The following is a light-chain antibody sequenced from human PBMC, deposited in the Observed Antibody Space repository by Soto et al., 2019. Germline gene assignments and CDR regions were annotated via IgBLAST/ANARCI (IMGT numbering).Light chain of an antibody. CDR3: HQYNSYPFT. J-gene: IGKJ3*01. V-gene: IGKV1-5*01. CDR1: QSISSW. CDR2: DAS. Sequence: DIQMTQSPSTLSASVGDRVTITCRASQSISSWLAWYQQKPGKAPKLLIYDASSLESGVPSRFSGSGSGTEFTLTISSLQPDDFATYYCHQYNSYPFTFCPGTNVDIK.